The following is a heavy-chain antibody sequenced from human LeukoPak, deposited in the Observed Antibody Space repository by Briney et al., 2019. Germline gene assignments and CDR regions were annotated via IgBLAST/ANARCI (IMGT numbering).Heavy chain of an antibody. J-gene: IGHJ4*02. V-gene: IGHV3-23*01. Sequence: GGSLRLSCAASGFTFSSYAMSWVRQAPGKGLEWVSAISGSGGSTYYADSVKGRFTISRDNSKNTLYLQMNSLRAEDTAVYCCARHYDSSGYFDYWGQGTLVTVSS. CDR1: GFTFSSYA. D-gene: IGHD3-22*01. CDR3: ARHYDSSGYFDY. CDR2: ISGSGGST.